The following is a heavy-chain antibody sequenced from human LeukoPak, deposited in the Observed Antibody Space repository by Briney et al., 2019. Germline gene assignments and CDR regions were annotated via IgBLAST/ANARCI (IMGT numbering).Heavy chain of an antibody. D-gene: IGHD3-3*01. J-gene: IGHJ4*02. V-gene: IGHV1-2*02. CDR1: GYTFTDYY. CDR3: ARNYGDFWSGPDY. CDR2: INPKSGGT. Sequence: GASVKVSCKVYGYTFTDYYLHWVRQAPGQGLEWMGWINPKSGGTNYARKFQGRVTMTRDTSISTAYMELSRLRSDDTAVYYCARNYGDFWSGPDYWGQGTLVTVSS.